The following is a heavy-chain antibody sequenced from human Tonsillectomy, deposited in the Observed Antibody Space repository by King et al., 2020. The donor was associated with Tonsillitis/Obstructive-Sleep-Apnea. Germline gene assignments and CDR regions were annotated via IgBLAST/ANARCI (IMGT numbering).Heavy chain of an antibody. V-gene: IGHV1-2*02. J-gene: IGHJ4*02. Sequence: VQLVESGAEVKKPGASVKVSCKTSGYTFNGYYIHWVRQAPGQGLEWMGWVNPNSGGTSYAQKFQDRVTMTSDTSITTAYMELSRLRSDDTAVYYGAMLDYYYDCSSARWGQGTLVTVSS. CDR1: GYTFNGYY. D-gene: IGHD3-22*01. CDR2: VNPNSGGT. CDR3: AMLDYYYDCSSAR.